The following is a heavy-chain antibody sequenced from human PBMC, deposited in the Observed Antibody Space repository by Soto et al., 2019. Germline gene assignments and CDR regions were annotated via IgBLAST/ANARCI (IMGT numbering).Heavy chain of an antibody. Sequence: EVQLVESGGGLVQPGGSLRLSCAASGFTFSSYWMSWVRQAPGKGLEWVANMRQDGGEKYYVDSVKGRFTISRDNPKNSLYLQMNSLRAEDMAVYYCERGGVPAASDYWGQGTLVTVSS. V-gene: IGHV3-7*04. D-gene: IGHD2-2*01. CDR2: MRQDGGEK. J-gene: IGHJ4*02. CDR1: GFTFSSYW. CDR3: ERGGVPAASDY.